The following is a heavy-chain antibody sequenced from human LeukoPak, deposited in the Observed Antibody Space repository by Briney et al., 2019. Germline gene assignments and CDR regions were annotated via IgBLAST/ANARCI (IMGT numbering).Heavy chain of an antibody. CDR1: GGSVNTYY. CDR2: VYYSGST. Sequence: SETLSLTCSVSGGSVNTYYWSWIRQPPGKGLEWIGYVYYSGSTNYNPSLKSRVTISVDTSKDQFSLKLTSLTAADTAVYYCARHSLLVGFHFDHWGQGSLVTVSS. D-gene: IGHD6-13*01. J-gene: IGHJ4*02. V-gene: IGHV4-59*08. CDR3: ARHSLLVGFHFDH.